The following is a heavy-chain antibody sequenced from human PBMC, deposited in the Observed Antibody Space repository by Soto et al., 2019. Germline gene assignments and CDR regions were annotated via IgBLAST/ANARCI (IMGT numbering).Heavy chain of an antibody. Sequence: GGSMRVSCTASGFTFSSYLRSWVRQAPGKGLEWVANIKQDGSEKYYVDSVKGRFTISRDNAKNSLYLQMNSLRAEDTAVYYCAVGYSSGWYVNFDYWGQGTLVTVSS. CDR3: AVGYSSGWYVNFDY. D-gene: IGHD6-19*01. CDR2: IKQDGSEK. CDR1: GFTFSSYL. J-gene: IGHJ4*02. V-gene: IGHV3-7*01.